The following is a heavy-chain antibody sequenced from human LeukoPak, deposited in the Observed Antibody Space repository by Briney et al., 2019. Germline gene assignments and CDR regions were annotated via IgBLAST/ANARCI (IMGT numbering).Heavy chain of an antibody. CDR1: GGTFSSYA. V-gene: IGHV1-69*01. Sequence: SVKVSCKASGGTFSSYAISWVRQVPGQGLEWMGGIIPIFGTANYAQKFQGRVTITADESTSTAYMELSSLRSEDTAVYYCARGFTSSSSWYSLDYWGQGTLVTVSS. CDR3: ARGFTSSSSWYSLDY. J-gene: IGHJ4*02. CDR2: IIPIFGTA. D-gene: IGHD6-13*01.